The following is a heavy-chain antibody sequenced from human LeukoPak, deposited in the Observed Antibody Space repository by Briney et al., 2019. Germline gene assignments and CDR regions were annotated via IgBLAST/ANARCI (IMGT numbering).Heavy chain of an antibody. Sequence: ASVKVSCKASGYIFTSYYMHWVRQAPGEGLEWMGIINPTGGSTSYAQKFQGRVTMTRDTSTSTVYMELSSLRSEDTAVYYCARTDGYSYGPKLYYMDVWGKGTTVTVSS. D-gene: IGHD5-18*01. CDR1: GYIFTSYY. CDR2: INPTGGST. J-gene: IGHJ6*03. CDR3: ARTDGYSYGPKLYYMDV. V-gene: IGHV1-46*01.